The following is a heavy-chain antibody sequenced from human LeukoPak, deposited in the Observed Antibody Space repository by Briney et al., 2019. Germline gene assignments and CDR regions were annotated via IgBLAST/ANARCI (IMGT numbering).Heavy chain of an antibody. J-gene: IGHJ4*02. D-gene: IGHD3-22*01. Sequence: GGSLRLSCAASGFTFSSYSMNWVRQAPGKGLEWVSVIYSGGSTYYADSVKGRFTISRDNSKNTLYLQMNSLRAEDTAVYYCARDGSYYYDSSGYGDYWGQGTLVTVSS. CDR3: ARDGSYYYDSSGYGDY. CDR2: IYSGGST. V-gene: IGHV3-66*01. CDR1: GFTFSSYS.